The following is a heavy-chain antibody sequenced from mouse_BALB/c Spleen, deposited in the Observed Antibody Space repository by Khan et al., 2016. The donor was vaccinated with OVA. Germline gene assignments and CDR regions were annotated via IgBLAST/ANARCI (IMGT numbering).Heavy chain of an antibody. V-gene: IGHV1S127*01. CDR2: LDPSKSET. CDR3: ARGGYGSPFAY. D-gene: IGHD1-1*01. Sequence: QVQLQQSGPELVRPGASVKMSCKASVYTFTSFWIHWVKQRPGQGLEWIGMLDPSKSETRLNQKFKDKATLNVDKSSNTAYMPLSRLTSEDSAVYYGARGGYGSPFAYWGQGTLVTVSA. J-gene: IGHJ3*01. CDR1: VYTFTSFW.